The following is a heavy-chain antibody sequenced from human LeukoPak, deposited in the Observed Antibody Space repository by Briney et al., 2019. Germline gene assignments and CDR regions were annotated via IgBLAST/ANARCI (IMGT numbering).Heavy chain of an antibody. Sequence: PSETLSLTCTVSGGSISGYYWSWIRQPPGKGLECIGYIYYSGSTNYNPSLKSRVTISVDTSRNQFSLKLTSVTAADTAVYYCAKVSDRDSSGYYWGFEYWDQGTLVTVSS. J-gene: IGHJ4*02. CDR3: AKVSDRDSSGYYWGFEY. D-gene: IGHD3-22*01. CDR2: IYYSGST. CDR1: GGSISGYY. V-gene: IGHV4-59*08.